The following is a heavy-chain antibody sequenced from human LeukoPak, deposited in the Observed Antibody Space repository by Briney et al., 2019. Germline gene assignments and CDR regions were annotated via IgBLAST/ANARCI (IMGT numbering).Heavy chain of an antibody. J-gene: IGHJ4*02. Sequence: ASVKVSCKVSGYTLTELSTHWVRQAPGKGLEWMGWINAGNGNTKYSQKFQGRVTITRDTSASTVYMELSSLRSEDTAVYYCARGPQSSGWYDIGYWGQGTLVTVSS. CDR1: GYTLTELS. CDR3: ARGPQSSGWYDIGY. D-gene: IGHD6-19*01. V-gene: IGHV1-3*01. CDR2: INAGNGNT.